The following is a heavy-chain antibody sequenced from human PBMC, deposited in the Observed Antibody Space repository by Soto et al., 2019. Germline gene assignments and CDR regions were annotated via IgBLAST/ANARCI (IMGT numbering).Heavy chain of an antibody. CDR1: GFTFSSYA. D-gene: IGHD3-10*01. CDR2: ISGSGGST. V-gene: IGHV3-23*01. CDR3: AKDRITMVRGVMYAFDI. J-gene: IGHJ3*02. Sequence: EVQLLESGGGLVQPGGSLRLSCAASGFTFSSYAMSWVRQAPGKGLEWVSAISGSGGSTYYADSVKGRFTISRDNSKNPLYQQMNGLETEDTAVYYCAKDRITMVRGVMYAFDIWGQGTMVTVSS.